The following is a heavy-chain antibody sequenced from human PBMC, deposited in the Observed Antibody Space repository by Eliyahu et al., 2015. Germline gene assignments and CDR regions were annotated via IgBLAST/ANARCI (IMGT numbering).Heavy chain of an antibody. CDR3: ARDHYYDSSGYYEKNYPPSAIDY. D-gene: IGHD3-22*01. CDR1: GFTFXSYE. V-gene: IGHV3-48*03. CDR2: ISSSGSTI. Sequence: EVQLVESGGGLVQPGGSLXLSCAASGFTFXSYEXXWVRXAPGKGLEWVSYISSSGSTIYYADSVKGRFTISRDNAKNSLYLQMNSLRAEDTAVYYCARDHYYDSSGYYEKNYPPSAIDYWGQGTLVTVSS. J-gene: IGHJ4*02.